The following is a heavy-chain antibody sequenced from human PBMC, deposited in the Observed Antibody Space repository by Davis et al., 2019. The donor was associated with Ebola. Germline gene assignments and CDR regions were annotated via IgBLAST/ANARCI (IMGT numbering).Heavy chain of an antibody. CDR1: GFTFGDYA. J-gene: IGHJ4*02. CDR2: IRSKAYGGTT. Sequence: GESLKISCTGSGFTFGDYAMSWVRQAPGKGLEWVGFIRSKAYGGTTDYAASVKGRFTISRDDSKSIAYLQMNSLKTEDAAVYFCSREAPGTGLLAYWGQGTLVTVSS. D-gene: IGHD6-13*01. V-gene: IGHV3-49*04. CDR3: SREAPGTGLLAY.